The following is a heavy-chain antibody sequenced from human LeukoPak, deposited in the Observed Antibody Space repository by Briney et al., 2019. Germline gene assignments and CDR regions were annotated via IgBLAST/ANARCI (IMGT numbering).Heavy chain of an antibody. V-gene: IGHV3-7*03. Sequence: GGSLRLSCVASGFTFSRYWMTWVRQAPGKGLEWVANIKEDGSEKFYVDSVKGRFTTSRDNAKNSLYLQMNSLRADDTAVYYCARLSADPDYWGQGTLVTVSS. J-gene: IGHJ4*02. CDR2: IKEDGSEK. CDR1: GFTFSRYW. CDR3: ARLSADPDY. D-gene: IGHD2/OR15-2a*01.